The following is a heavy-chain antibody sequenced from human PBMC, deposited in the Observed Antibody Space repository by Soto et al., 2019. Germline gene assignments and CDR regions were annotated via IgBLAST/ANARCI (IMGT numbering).Heavy chain of an antibody. CDR3: ARVRVVGATRLYYHYSLDV. J-gene: IGHJ6*02. V-gene: IGHV1-69*01. CDR2: VIPIFGTS. CDR1: GGTFSTYA. Sequence: QVQLVQSGAEVKKPGSSVKVSCKASGGTFSTYAISWVRQAPGQGLEWMGGVIPIFGTSTYAQNFQGRVTITADESTSTAYMELSRLRSEDTAVYYCARVRVVGATRLYYHYSLDVWGQGTTVTVSS. D-gene: IGHD1-26*01.